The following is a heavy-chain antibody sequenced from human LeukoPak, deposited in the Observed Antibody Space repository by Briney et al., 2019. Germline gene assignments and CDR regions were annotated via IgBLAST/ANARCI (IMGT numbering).Heavy chain of an antibody. D-gene: IGHD3-10*01. CDR2: IYYSGST. V-gene: IGHV4-31*03. J-gene: IGHJ4*02. Sequence: SQTLSLTCTVSGGSISSGGYYWSWIRQHPGKGLEWIGYIYYSGSTYYNPSLKSRVTISVDTSKSQFSLKLSSVTAADTAVYYCARDRSNTMVRGVIDWGQGTLVTVSS. CDR1: GGSISSGGYY. CDR3: ARDRSNTMVRGVID.